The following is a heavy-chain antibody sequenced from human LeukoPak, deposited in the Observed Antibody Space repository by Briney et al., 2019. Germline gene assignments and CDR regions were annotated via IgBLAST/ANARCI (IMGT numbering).Heavy chain of an antibody. CDR1: GFTFSSYA. J-gene: IGHJ3*02. V-gene: IGHV3-23*01. CDR3: ARGDFSDFWSGYSNIRHDAFDI. Sequence: GGSLRLSCAASGFTFSSYAMSWVRQAPGKGLEWVSAISGSGGSTYYADSVKGRFTISRDNSKNTLYLQTNSLRAEDTAVYYCARGDFSDFWSGYSNIRHDAFDIWGQGIMVTVSS. D-gene: IGHD3-3*01. CDR2: ISGSGGST.